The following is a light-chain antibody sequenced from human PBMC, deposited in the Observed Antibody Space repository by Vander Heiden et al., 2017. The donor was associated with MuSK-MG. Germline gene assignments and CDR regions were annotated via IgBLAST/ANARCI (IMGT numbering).Light chain of an antibody. V-gene: IGLV6-57*01. CDR1: SGSIASNY. CDR2: EDN. J-gene: IGLJ3*02. Sequence: NFMLTQPHSVSESPAKTVTISCTRSSGSIASNYVQWYQQRPGSSPTTVIYEDNQRPSGVPDRFSGSIDSSSNSASLTISGLKTEDEADYYCQSYDSSNLWVFGGGTKLTVL. CDR3: QSYDSSNLWV.